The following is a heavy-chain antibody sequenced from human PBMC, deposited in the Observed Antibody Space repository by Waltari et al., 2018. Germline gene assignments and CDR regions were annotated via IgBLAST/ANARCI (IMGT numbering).Heavy chain of an antibody. V-gene: IGHV4-39*07. D-gene: IGHD2-2*01. Sequence: QLQLQESGPGLVKPSETLSLTCTVSGGSISSSSYYWGWIRQPPGKGLEWIGSIYYSGTTYSNPSLKSRVTISVDTSKNQFSLKLSSVTAADTAVYYCARAGYCSSTSCPEWFDPWGQGTLVTVSS. CDR3: ARAGYCSSTSCPEWFDP. J-gene: IGHJ5*02. CDR2: IYYSGTT. CDR1: GGSISSSSYY.